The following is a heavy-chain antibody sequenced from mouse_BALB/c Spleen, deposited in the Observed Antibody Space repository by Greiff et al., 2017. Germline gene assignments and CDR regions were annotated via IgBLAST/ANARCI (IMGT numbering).Heavy chain of an antibody. Sequence: QVQLKESGAELARPGASVKMSCKASGYTFTSYTMHWVKQRPGQGLEWIGYINPSSGYTNYNQKFKDKATLTADKSSSTAYMQLSSLTSEDSAVYYCATGSYAMDYWGQGTSVTVSS. CDR2: INPSSGYT. CDR1: GYTFTSYT. D-gene: IGHD4-1*01. V-gene: IGHV1-4*01. J-gene: IGHJ4*01. CDR3: ATGSYAMDY.